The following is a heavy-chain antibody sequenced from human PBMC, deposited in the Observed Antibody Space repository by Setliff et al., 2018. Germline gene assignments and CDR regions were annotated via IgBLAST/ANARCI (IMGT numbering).Heavy chain of an antibody. J-gene: IGHJ5*02. V-gene: IGHV4-34*01. CDR1: GDSFSGYF. Sequence: SETLSLTCAVYGDSFSGYFWTWIRQPPGKELEWIGGVSHSANKYYNPSFRTGVTISVDMSKNQLFLNLDSVTAADTAVYYCARQRGQWLVNWFDPWGQGTLVTVSS. CDR3: ARQRGQWLVNWFDP. CDR2: VSHSANK. D-gene: IGHD6-19*01.